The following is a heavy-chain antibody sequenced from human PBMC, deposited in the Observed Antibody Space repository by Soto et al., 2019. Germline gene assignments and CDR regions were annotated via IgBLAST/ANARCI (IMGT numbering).Heavy chain of an antibody. CDR1: GGTFSSYT. J-gene: IGHJ6*03. CDR2: IIPILGIA. V-gene: IGHV1-69*04. D-gene: IGHD3-3*01. Sequence: ASVKVSCKASGGTFSSYTISWVRQAPGQGLEWMGRIIPILGIANYAQKFQGRVAITADKSTSTAYMELSSLRSEDTAVYYCAREGFWSGYSDMDVWGKGTTVTVSS. CDR3: AREGFWSGYSDMDV.